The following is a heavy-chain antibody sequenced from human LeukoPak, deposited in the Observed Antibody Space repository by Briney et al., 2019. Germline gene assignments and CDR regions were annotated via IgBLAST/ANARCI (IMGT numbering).Heavy chain of an antibody. Sequence: SETLSLTCTVSGGSMSSYYWSWIRQPPGKGLEWIGYIYYSGSTYYNSSLKSRVTISVDTSKNQFSLKLSSVTAADTAVYYCARHRYSGTYLTVGYFDYWGQGTLVTVSS. CDR1: GGSMSSYY. V-gene: IGHV4-59*08. J-gene: IGHJ4*02. CDR3: ARHRYSGTYLTVGYFDY. D-gene: IGHD1-26*01. CDR2: IYYSGST.